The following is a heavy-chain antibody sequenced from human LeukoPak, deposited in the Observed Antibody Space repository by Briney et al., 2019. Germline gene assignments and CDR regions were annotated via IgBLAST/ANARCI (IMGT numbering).Heavy chain of an antibody. CDR1: GGSISSGGYY. J-gene: IGHJ2*01. CDR3: ARPLGNGFSYWYFDL. D-gene: IGHD5-24*01. Sequence: SQTLSLTCTVSGGSISSGGYYWSWIRQHPGKGLEWIGYIYYSGSTNSNPSLKSRVTISIDTSKNQVSLKLRSVTAADTAVYYCARPLGNGFSYWYFDLWGRGTLVTVSP. CDR2: IYYSGST. V-gene: IGHV4-31*03.